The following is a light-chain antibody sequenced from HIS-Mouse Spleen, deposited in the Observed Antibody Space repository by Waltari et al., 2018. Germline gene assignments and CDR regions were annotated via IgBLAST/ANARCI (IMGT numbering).Light chain of an antibody. Sequence: SYELPQPPSVSVSPGQTARNTCSGDSLPPHLAYWSQKKPARAPVRVTYKDSERPSWIPERFSGSSSGTTVTLTISGVQAEDEADYYCQSADSSGTWVFGGGTKLTVL. V-gene: IGLV3-25*03. J-gene: IGLJ3*02. CDR3: QSADSSGTWV. CDR2: KDS. CDR1: SLPPHL.